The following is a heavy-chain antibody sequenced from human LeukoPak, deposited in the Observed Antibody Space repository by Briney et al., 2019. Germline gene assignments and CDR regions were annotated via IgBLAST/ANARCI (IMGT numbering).Heavy chain of an antibody. CDR2: IIPIFGTA. V-gene: IGHV1-69*01. Sequence: ASVKVSCKASGGTFSSYAISWVRQAPGQGLEWMGGIIPIFGTANYAQKFQGRVTITADESTSTAYMELSSLRSEDTAVYYCARGEGDGYNWSYWGQGTLVTVSS. CDR1: GGTFSSYA. D-gene: IGHD5-24*01. J-gene: IGHJ4*02. CDR3: ARGEGDGYNWSY.